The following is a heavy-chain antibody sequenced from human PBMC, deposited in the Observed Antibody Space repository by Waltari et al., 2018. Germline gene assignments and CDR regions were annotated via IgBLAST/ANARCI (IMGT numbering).Heavy chain of an antibody. V-gene: IGHV4-39*01. Sequence: QLQLQESGPGLVKPSETLSLTCTVSGGSISSSSYYWGWIRQPPGKGLEWIVSIYYSGSTYYHPSLKSRVTISVDTSKNQFSLKLSSVTAADTAVYYCARSLGRALLAVAGLIWDYWGQGTLVTVSS. CDR1: GGSISSSSYY. D-gene: IGHD6-19*01. CDR3: ARSLGRALLAVAGLIWDY. J-gene: IGHJ4*02. CDR2: IYYSGST.